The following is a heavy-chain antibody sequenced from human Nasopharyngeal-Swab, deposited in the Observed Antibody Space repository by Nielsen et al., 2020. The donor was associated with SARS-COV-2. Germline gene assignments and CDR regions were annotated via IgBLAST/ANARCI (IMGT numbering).Heavy chain of an antibody. CDR2: IRYDGSNK. CDR1: GFTFSSYG. Sequence: GESLKISCAASGFTFSSYGMHWVRQAPGKGMEGVAFIRYDGSNKYYADSVKGRFTISRDNSKNTLYLQMNSLRAEDTAVYYCAKDRYCSSTSCHYYYYYYMYVWGKGTTVTVSS. D-gene: IGHD2-2*01. CDR3: AKDRYCSSTSCHYYYYYYMYV. V-gene: IGHV3-30*02. J-gene: IGHJ6*03.